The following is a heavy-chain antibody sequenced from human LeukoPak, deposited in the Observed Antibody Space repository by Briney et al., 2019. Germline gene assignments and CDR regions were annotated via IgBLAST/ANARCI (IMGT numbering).Heavy chain of an antibody. J-gene: IGHJ6*03. V-gene: IGHV1-2*06. CDR1: GYTFTGYY. Sequence: ASVKVSCKASGYTFTGYYMHWVRQAPGQGLEWMGRINPNSGGTNYAQKFQGRVTMTRDTSISTAYMELSRLRSDDTAVYYCSSGGPGGPMYYYYYYMDVWGKGTTVTVSS. CDR2: INPNSGGT. CDR3: SSGGPGGPMYYYYYYMDV. D-gene: IGHD4-23*01.